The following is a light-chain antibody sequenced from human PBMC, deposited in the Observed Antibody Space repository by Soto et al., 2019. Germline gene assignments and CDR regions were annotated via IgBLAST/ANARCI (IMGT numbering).Light chain of an antibody. Sequence: QSVLTQPPSASGTPGQRVTISCSGSSSNIGSITVNWYQQLPGTAPKLLIYSNNQRPSGVPDRFSGSKSGTSASLAISGLQSEDEADYYCAAWDDSLNGQGVFGTGTKLTVL. J-gene: IGLJ1*01. CDR2: SNN. CDR3: AAWDDSLNGQGV. V-gene: IGLV1-44*01. CDR1: SSNIGSIT.